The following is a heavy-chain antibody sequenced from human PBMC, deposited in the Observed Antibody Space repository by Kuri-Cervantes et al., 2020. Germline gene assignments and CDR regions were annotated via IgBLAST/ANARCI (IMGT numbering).Heavy chain of an antibody. J-gene: IGHJ3*02. CDR1: GFTFSNYA. Sequence: GESLKISCAASGFTFSNYAMSWVRQAPGKGLEWVSVIYSGGRTDYADSVKGRFTISRDNSENTLYLQMNSLRAEDTAVYYCARWASDAFDIWGQGTMVTVSS. V-gene: IGHV3-66*01. CDR2: IYSGGRT. CDR3: ARWASDAFDI.